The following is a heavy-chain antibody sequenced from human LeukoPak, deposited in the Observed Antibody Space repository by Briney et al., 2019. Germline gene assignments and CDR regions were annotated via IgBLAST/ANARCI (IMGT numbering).Heavy chain of an antibody. CDR3: ARARLIAAPADAFDI. Sequence: GGSLRLSCAASGFTFSNYAMNWVRQAPGKGLEWVSGIRVSDNTYYADSVKGRFTISRDNSKNTLYLQMNSLRAEDTAVYYCARARLIAAPADAFDIWGQGTMVTVSS. D-gene: IGHD6-13*01. J-gene: IGHJ3*02. CDR2: IRVSDNT. CDR1: GFTFSNYA. V-gene: IGHV3-23*01.